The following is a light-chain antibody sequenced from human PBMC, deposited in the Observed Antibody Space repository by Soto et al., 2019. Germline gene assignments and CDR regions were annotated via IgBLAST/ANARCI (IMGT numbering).Light chain of an antibody. J-gene: IGLJ1*01. V-gene: IGLV2-23*01. CDR2: EGS. Sequence: QSVLAHPGSVAVSPGQSIPIACTGTRSVVGNYNLVSWYQQHPGKAPNLMTYEGSKRPSGVSNRFSGSKSGNTASLTISTLQAEDEADYYCCSYAGSSTYVFGTETKISIL. CDR3: CSYAGSSTYV. CDR1: RSVVGNYNL.